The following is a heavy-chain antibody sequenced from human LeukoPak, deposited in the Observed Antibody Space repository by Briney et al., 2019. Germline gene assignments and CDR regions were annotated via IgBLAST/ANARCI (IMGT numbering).Heavy chain of an antibody. V-gene: IGHV4-4*07. D-gene: IGHD5/OR15-5a*01. CDR3: ARNFRGGSTYLDY. J-gene: IGHJ4*02. Sequence: SETLSLTCIVSGGSINNDFWTWIRQPAGKGLEWIGRIYSGGTTNHNPSLKSRISMSVDTSKNQFSLKLSSVTAADTAVYYCARNFRGGSTYLDYWGQGIPVTVSS. CDR1: GGSINNDF. CDR2: IYSGGTT.